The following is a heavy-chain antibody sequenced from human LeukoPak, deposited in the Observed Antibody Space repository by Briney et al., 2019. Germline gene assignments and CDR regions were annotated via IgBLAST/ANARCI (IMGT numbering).Heavy chain of an antibody. J-gene: IGHJ5*02. D-gene: IGHD3-16*01. Sequence: GGSLRLSCAASGFTFSSYWMHWVRQGPGKGLVWVSRVSTDGSSTDYADSVKGRFTISRENAKNTLYLQMNSLRAEDTAVYYCARTRTLPIAGGFDTWGQGSLVTVSS. CDR2: VSTDGSST. CDR1: GFTFSSYW. CDR3: ARTRTLPIAGGFDT. V-gene: IGHV3-74*01.